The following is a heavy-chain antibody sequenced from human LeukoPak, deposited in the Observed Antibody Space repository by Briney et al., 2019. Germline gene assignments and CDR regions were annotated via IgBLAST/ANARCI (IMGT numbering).Heavy chain of an antibody. Sequence: ASVKVSCKASGYTFTGYYMNWVRQAPGQGLEWMGWINPNSGGTNYAQKFQGRVTMTRDTSISTAYMELSRLRSDDTAVYYCERLDIVAIVGATGFDYWGQGTLVTVSS. J-gene: IGHJ4*02. V-gene: IGHV1-2*02. CDR3: ERLDIVAIVGATGFDY. D-gene: IGHD2-15*01. CDR1: GYTFTGYY. CDR2: INPNSGGT.